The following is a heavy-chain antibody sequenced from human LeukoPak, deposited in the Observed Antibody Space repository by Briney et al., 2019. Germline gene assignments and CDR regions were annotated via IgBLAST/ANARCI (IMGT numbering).Heavy chain of an antibody. V-gene: IGHV3-11*01. Sequence: PGGSLRLSCAASGFTFSDYYMSWIRPAPGEGLEWVSYISSSGNTIYYADSVKGRFTISRDNAKNSLYLQMNSLRAEDTAVYYCAREARQGGLGDYIPLDYWGQGTLVTVSS. CDR1: GFTFSDYY. J-gene: IGHJ4*02. CDR2: ISSSGNTI. D-gene: IGHD4-17*01. CDR3: AREARQGGLGDYIPLDY.